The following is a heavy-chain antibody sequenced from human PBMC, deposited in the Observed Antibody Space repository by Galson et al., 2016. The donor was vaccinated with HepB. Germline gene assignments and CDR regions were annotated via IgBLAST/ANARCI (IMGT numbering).Heavy chain of an antibody. Sequence: SLRLSCAASGFTFSSYAMNWVRQAPGKGLEWVATISIFGDNTHYADSVKGRFTVSRDNSKSTFYLHMHSLRVEDTAIYHCAKDLDSSGWYEGVYRGQGTLVTVSS. J-gene: IGHJ4*02. D-gene: IGHD6-19*01. CDR1: GFTFSSYA. CDR3: AKDLDSSGWYEGVY. CDR2: ISIFGDNT. V-gene: IGHV3-23*01.